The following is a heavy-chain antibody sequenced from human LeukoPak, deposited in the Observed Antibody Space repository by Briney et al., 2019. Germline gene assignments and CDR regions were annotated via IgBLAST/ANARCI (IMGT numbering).Heavy chain of an antibody. D-gene: IGHD3-10*01. CDR1: GFTFSDYY. CDR2: ISSSSSYT. V-gene: IGHV3-11*06. Sequence: GGSLRLSCAASGFTFSDYYMSWIRQAPGKGLEWVSYISSSSSYTNYAGSVKGRFTISRDNAKNSLYLQMNSLRAEDTAVYYCARYRFGELTYGMDVWGKGTTVTVSS. CDR3: ARYRFGELTYGMDV. J-gene: IGHJ6*04.